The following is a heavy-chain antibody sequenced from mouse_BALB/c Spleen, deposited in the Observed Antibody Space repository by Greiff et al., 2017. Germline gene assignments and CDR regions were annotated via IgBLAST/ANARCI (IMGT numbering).Heavy chain of an antibody. CDR2: IWSGGST. CDR1: GFSLTSYG. CDR3: ARVVTTVEDYAMDY. V-gene: IGHV2-2*02. Sequence: VQLQQPGPGLVQPSQSLSITCTVSGFSLTSYGVHWVRQSPGKGLEWLGVIWSGGSTDYNAAFISRLSISKDNSKSQVFFKMNSLQANDTAIYYCARVVTTVEDYAMDYWGQGTSVTVSS. J-gene: IGHJ4*01. D-gene: IGHD1-1*01.